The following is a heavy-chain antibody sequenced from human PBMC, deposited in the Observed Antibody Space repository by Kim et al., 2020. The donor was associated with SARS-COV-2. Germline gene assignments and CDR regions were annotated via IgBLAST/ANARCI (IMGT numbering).Heavy chain of an antibody. Sequence: GGSLRLSCAASGCTFSSYEMNWVRQAPGKGLEWVSYISSSGSTIYYADSVKGRFTISRDNAKNSLYLQMNSLRAEDTAVYYCARGFDYYYSSGYAYWGQGTLVPVPS. CDR2: ISSSGSTI. CDR1: GCTFSSYE. V-gene: IGHV3-48*03. CDR3: ARGFDYYYSSGYAY. D-gene: IGHD3-22*01. J-gene: IGHJ4*02.